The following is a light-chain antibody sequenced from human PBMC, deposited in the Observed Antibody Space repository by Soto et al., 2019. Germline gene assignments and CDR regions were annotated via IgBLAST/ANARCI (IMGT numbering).Light chain of an antibody. CDR1: QSVSSN. V-gene: IGKV3-15*01. CDR3: QQYNNWPGFT. CDR2: GAS. Sequence: EIVMTQSPATLSLSPGERATLSCRASQSVSSNLAWYQQKPGQAPRLLIYGASTRATGIPARFSGSGSGTEFTLTISSLQAEDFAVYYCQQYNNWPGFTFGQGTRLEMK. J-gene: IGKJ5*01.